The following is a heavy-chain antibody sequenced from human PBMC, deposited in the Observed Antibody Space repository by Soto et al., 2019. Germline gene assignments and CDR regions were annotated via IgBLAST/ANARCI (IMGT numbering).Heavy chain of an antibody. CDR1: GYSFTSSW. D-gene: IGHD5-12*01. Sequence: GDSLKISCKGSGYSFTSSWIAWVRQMPGKGLECMGIIYPGDSDTRYSPSFQGQVTISADKSISTAYLQWRSLKASDTAMYYCARRAKYSGYDFFDYWGQGTLVTVSS. J-gene: IGHJ4*02. V-gene: IGHV5-51*01. CDR3: ARRAKYSGYDFFDY. CDR2: IYPGDSDT.